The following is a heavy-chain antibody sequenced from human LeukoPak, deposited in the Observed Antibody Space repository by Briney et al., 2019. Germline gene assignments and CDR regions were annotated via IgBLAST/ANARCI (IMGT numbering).Heavy chain of an antibody. J-gene: IGHJ4*02. Sequence: SVKVSCKASGYTFTGYYMHWVRQAPGQGLEWMGRIIPILGIANYAQKFQGRVTITADKSTSTAYMELSSLRSEDTAVYYCASPVAGKGSFDYWGQGTLVTVSS. CDR2: IIPILGIA. CDR1: GYTFTGYY. V-gene: IGHV1-69*02. D-gene: IGHD6-19*01. CDR3: ASPVAGKGSFDY.